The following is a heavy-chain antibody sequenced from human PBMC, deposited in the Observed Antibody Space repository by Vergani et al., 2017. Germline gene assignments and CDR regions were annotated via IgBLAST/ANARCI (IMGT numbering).Heavy chain of an antibody. CDR2: IIPIFGTA. J-gene: IGHJ3*02. CDR1: GGTFSSYA. Sequence: QVQLVQSGAEVKKPGSSVKVSCKASGGTFSSYAISWVRQAPGQGLEWMGGIIPIFGTANYAQKFQGRVTITADESTSTAYMELSSLRSEDTAVYYCARAPIGSTIFGVVIIRFAFDIWGQGTMVTVSS. D-gene: IGHD3-3*01. V-gene: IGHV1-69*12. CDR3: ARAPIGSTIFGVVIIRFAFDI.